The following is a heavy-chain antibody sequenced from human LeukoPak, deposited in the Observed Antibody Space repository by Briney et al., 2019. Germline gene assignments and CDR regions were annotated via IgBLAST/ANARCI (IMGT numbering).Heavy chain of an antibody. D-gene: IGHD2-8*01. Sequence: GGSLRLSCAASGFTFSSYDIHWVRQAPGKGLEWVTIILYDGSNKYYADSVKGRFTISRDNSKNTVYLQMNSLTAEDTAVYYCARESNGGFDNWAQGTLVTVSS. CDR1: GFTFSSYD. V-gene: IGHV3-33*05. J-gene: IGHJ4*02. CDR3: ARESNGGFDN. CDR2: ILYDGSNK.